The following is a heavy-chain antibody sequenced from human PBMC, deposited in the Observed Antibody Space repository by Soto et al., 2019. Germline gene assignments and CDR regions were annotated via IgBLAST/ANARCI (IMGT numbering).Heavy chain of an antibody. CDR3: TRAGNQQLPNWFDP. J-gene: IGHJ5*02. V-gene: IGHV3-49*03. CDR1: GFTFGDYA. CDR2: IRSKAYGGTT. Sequence: PGGSLRLSCTASGFTFGDYAMSWFRQAPGKGLEWVGFIRSKAYGGTTEYAASVKGRFTISRDDSKSIAYLQMNSLKTEDTAVYYCTRAGNQQLPNWFDPWGQGTLVTVSS. D-gene: IGHD6-13*01.